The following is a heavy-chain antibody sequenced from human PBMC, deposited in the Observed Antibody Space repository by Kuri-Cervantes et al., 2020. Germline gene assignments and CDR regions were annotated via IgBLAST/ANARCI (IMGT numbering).Heavy chain of an antibody. V-gene: IGHV4-30-2*01. J-gene: IGHJ4*02. D-gene: IGHD3-3*01. CDR3: ARGYDFWSGYSLDY. CDR2: IYHSGST. Sequence: SETLSLTCTVSGGSISSGGYSWSWIRQPPGKGLEWIGYIYHSGSTYYNPSLKSRVTMSVDTSKNQFSLKLSSVTAADTAVYYCARGYDFWSGYSLDYWGQGTLVTVSS. CDR1: GGSISSGGYS.